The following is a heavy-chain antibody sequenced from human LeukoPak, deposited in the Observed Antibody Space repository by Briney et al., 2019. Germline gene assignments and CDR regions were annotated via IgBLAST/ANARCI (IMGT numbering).Heavy chain of an antibody. Sequence: GGSLRLSCAASGFTFSSYWMTWVRQAPGKGLEWVANIKQDGSEKYYVDSVRGRFTISRDSAKNSLYLQMNSLRAEDSAVYYCARGVGIVVVITTGWFDPWGQGTLVTVSS. D-gene: IGHD3-22*01. J-gene: IGHJ5*02. CDR1: GFTFSSYW. CDR2: IKQDGSEK. V-gene: IGHV3-7*04. CDR3: ARGVGIVVVITTGWFDP.